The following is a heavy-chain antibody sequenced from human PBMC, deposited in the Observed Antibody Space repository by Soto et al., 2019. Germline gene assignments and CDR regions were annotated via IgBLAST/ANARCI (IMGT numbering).Heavy chain of an antibody. CDR1: GYTFTSYD. V-gene: IGHV1-8*01. D-gene: IGHD1-26*01. CDR2: MNPNSGNT. CDR3: VRWSVVGFYYYYYGMDV. Sequence: QVQLVQSGAEVKKPGASVKVSCKASGYTFTSYDINWVRQATGQGLEWMGWMNPNSGNTGYAQKFQGRVTMTRNTSISTAYMELSSLRSEDTAVYYCVRWSVVGFYYYYYGMDVWGQGTTVTVSS. J-gene: IGHJ6*02.